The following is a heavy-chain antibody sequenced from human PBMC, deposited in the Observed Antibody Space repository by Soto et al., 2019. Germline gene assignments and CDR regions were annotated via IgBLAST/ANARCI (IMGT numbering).Heavy chain of an antibody. CDR1: GYTFTGYY. Sequence: GASVKVSCKASGYTFTGYYFHWLRQAPGQGLEWMAWINPKNGDTKYAQNFQGRVTMTRDTSISTANMELTRLTYDDTAIYYCARSSGSYSYYGMDVWGQGTTVTVSS. J-gene: IGHJ6*02. CDR2: INPKNGDT. D-gene: IGHD1-26*01. V-gene: IGHV1-2*02. CDR3: ARSSGSYSYYGMDV.